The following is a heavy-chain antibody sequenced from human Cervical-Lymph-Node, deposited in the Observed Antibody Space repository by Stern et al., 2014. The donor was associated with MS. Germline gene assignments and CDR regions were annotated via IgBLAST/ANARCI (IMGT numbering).Heavy chain of an antibody. Sequence: VQLVESGGGVVQPGRSLRLSCAASGFSFSRYAMHWVRQAPGKGLERVALIWDDGSNPYYADSVTGRFTISRDNFKNTLYLQMNSLRAEDTAVYYCASAYSSSHYYFDYWGQGTLVTVSS. J-gene: IGHJ4*02. V-gene: IGHV3-33*01. CDR3: ASAYSSSHYYFDY. CDR2: IWDDGSNP. CDR1: GFSFSRYA. D-gene: IGHD6-13*01.